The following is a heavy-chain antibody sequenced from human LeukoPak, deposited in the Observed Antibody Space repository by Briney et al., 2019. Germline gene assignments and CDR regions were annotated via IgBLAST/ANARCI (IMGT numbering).Heavy chain of an antibody. J-gene: IGHJ4*02. CDR1: GGSISSGDYY. CDR3: ARQIYGDLYYFDY. CDR2: IYYSGSS. V-gene: IGHV4-30-4*01. D-gene: IGHD4-17*01. Sequence: SQTLSLTCTVSGGSISSGDYYWSWIRQPPGKGLEWIGYIYYSGSSYYIPSLKSRVTMSVDTSKNQFSLRLSSVAAADTAVYYCARQIYGDLYYFDYWGQGTLVTVSS.